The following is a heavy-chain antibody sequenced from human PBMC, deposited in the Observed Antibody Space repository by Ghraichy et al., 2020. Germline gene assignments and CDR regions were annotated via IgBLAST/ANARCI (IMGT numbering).Heavy chain of an antibody. Sequence: GSLRLSCAASGFTFTSYWMSWVRQAPGKGLEWVANIKKDGSDKYYVDSVKGRFTISRDNAKNSLSLQMNSLRSEDTAVYYCVRALLGAGAATYWGQGTLVTVSS. V-gene: IGHV3-7*01. CDR2: IKKDGSDK. D-gene: IGHD1-26*01. CDR1: GFTFTSYW. CDR3: VRALLGAGAATY. J-gene: IGHJ4*02.